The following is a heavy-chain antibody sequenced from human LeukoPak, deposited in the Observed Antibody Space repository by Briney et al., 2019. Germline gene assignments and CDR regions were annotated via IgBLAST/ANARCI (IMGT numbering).Heavy chain of an antibody. J-gene: IGHJ4*02. D-gene: IGHD2-8*02. CDR3: ARGHVLASGAVAY. V-gene: IGHV3-53*01. Sequence: GSLRLSCAASGFTVSDNYMSWVRQAPGKGLEWLSVLDSGGSAIYADSVRGRFTISRDNSKNTLHLQMDSLTIEDSALYYCARGHVLASGAVAYWGQGTLVTVSS. CDR1: GFTVSDNY. CDR2: LDSGGSA.